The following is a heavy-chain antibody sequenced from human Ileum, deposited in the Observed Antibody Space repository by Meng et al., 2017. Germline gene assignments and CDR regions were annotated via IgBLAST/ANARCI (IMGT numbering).Heavy chain of an antibody. D-gene: IGHD1-1*01. CDR2: MGLSHSRG. J-gene: IGHJ4*02. CDR3: ASDPNWSTN. Sequence: EAQLWGAGGGLDQPGATLRLSCVGSRSIFDTYDMLWVRQAPGKGLEWVSSMGLSHSRGSYADSVKGRFTISRDNAKSSLYLQMNSLRAEDTAIYYCASDPNWSTNWGQGTLVTVSS. CDR1: RSIFDTYD. V-gene: IGHV3-21*02.